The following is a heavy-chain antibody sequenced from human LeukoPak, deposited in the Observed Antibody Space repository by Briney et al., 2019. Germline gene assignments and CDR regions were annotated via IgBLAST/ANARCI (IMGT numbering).Heavy chain of an antibody. Sequence: SETLSLTCTVSGYSVSSTNWWGWIRQPPGKGLEWIGYIYYSGSTYYNPSLKSRVTMSVDTSKNQFSLKLSSVTAVDTAVYYCAKKISGMYYFDYWGQGTLVTVSS. CDR2: IYYSGST. CDR3: AKKISGMYYFDY. J-gene: IGHJ4*02. CDR1: GYSVSSTNW. V-gene: IGHV4-28*01.